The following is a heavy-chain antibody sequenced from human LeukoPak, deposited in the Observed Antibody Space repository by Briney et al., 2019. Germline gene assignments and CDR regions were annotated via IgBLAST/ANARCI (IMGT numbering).Heavy chain of an antibody. CDR2: ISYDGSNK. Sequence: QPGGSLRLSCAASGFTFSSYAMHWVRQAPGKGLEWVAVISYDGSNKYYADSVKGRFTISRDNSKNTLYLQMNSLRAEDTAVYYCARSGAIRSSCPDYWGQGTLVTVSS. CDR1: GFTFSSYA. CDR3: ARSGAIRSSCPDY. J-gene: IGHJ4*02. V-gene: IGHV3-30-3*01. D-gene: IGHD6-13*01.